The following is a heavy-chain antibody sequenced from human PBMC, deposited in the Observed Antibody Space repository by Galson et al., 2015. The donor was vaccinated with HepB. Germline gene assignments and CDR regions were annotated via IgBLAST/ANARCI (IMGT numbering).Heavy chain of an antibody. CDR1: GFTFSSYG. CDR2: IRYDGSNK. CDR3: AKSDSSGPWGGMDV. J-gene: IGHJ6*02. Sequence: SLRLSCAASGFTFSSYGMHWVRQAPGKGLEWVAFIRYDGSNKYYADSVKGRFTISRDNSKNTLYLQMNSLRAEDTAVHYCAKSDSSGPWGGMDVWGQGTTVTVSS. D-gene: IGHD6-19*01. V-gene: IGHV3-30*02.